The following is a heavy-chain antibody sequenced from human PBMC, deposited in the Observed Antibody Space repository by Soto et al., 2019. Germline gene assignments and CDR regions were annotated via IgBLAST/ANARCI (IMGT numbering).Heavy chain of an antibody. V-gene: IGHV3-23*01. CDR2: ISGSGGST. Sequence: AGGSLRLSCAASGFTFSSYAMSWVRQATGKGLEWVSAISGSGGSTYYAGSVKGRFTISRDNSKNTLYLQMNSLRAEDTAVYYCAKNLYEVGAHSHRDYYYGMDVWGQGTTVTVSS. D-gene: IGHD1-26*01. CDR3: AKNLYEVGAHSHRDYYYGMDV. CDR1: GFTFSSYA. J-gene: IGHJ6*02.